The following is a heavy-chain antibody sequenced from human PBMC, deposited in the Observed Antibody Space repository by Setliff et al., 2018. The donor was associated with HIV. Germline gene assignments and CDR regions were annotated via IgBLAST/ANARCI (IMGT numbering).Heavy chain of an antibody. J-gene: IGHJ4*02. CDR2: IYSGGIT. Sequence: PSETLSLTCAVSGGSISSAYWSWVRQPPGKGLEWIGYIYSGGITYYNPSLKSRVTISVDTSKNQFSLKLSSVTAADTAVYYCARDFISDSSGYYSSHFDCWGQGTLVTVSS. CDR3: ARDFISDSSGYYSSHFDC. V-gene: IGHV4-59*12. CDR1: GGSISSAY. D-gene: IGHD3-22*01.